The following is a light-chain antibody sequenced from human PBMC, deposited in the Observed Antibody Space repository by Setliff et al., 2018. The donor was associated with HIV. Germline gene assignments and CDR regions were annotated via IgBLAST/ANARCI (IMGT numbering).Light chain of an antibody. J-gene: IGLJ1*01. V-gene: IGLV2-23*02. CDR1: KNDVGGHDV. CDR3: CSYENSGTFYV. Sequence: ALTQPASVSGSPGQSITMSCTGTKNDVGGHDVVSWYQQYPGKAPKLIIYEVNKRPSGLSNRFSGSKSGNTASLTISGLQAEDEAEYYCCSYENSGTFYVFGTGTKVTVL. CDR2: EVN.